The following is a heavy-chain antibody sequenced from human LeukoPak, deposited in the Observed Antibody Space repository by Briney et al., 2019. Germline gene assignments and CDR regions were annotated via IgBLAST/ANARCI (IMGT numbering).Heavy chain of an antibody. V-gene: IGHV3-23*01. CDR2: ISIGGNG. Sequence: GGSLRLSCAAPGFTLSSYATSWVRQAPGKGLEWVSAISIGGNGYYADSVKGRFTISRDNSKNTLDLQMNSLRAEDTAVYYCARRSVSRCFDLWGRGTLITVSS. CDR3: ARRSVSRCFDL. J-gene: IGHJ2*01. CDR1: GFTLSSYA. D-gene: IGHD4-17*01.